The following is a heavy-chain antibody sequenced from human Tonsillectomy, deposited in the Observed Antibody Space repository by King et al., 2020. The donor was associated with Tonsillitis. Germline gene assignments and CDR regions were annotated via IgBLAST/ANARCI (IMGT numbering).Heavy chain of an antibody. V-gene: IGHV3-30-3*01. D-gene: IGHD6-13*01. CDR2: ISYDGNNE. J-gene: IGHJ6*02. CDR3: ARESVGKYSSSWDPSFYHCMDV. CDR1: GFTFSSYT. Sequence: VQLVGSGGGVVQPGRSLRLSWAASGFTFSSYTMHWVRQATGKGLEWVAVISYDGNNEYYADSVKGRFTISRDNSKTTLFLQMNSLRAEDTAVYYCARESVGKYSSSWDPSFYHCMDVWGQGTTVTVSS.